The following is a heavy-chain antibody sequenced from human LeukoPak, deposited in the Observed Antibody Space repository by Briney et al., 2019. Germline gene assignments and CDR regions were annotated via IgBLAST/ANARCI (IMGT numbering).Heavy chain of an antibody. D-gene: IGHD3-22*01. V-gene: IGHV4-59*08. CDR2: IYYSGST. CDR1: GGSISSYY. J-gene: IGHJ4*02. Sequence: SETLSLTCTVSGGSISSYYWSWIRQPPGKGLEWIGYIYYSGSTNYNPSLKSRVTISVDTSKNQFSLKLSSVTAADTAVYYCARYDSSGYYHYWGQGTLVTVSS. CDR3: ARYDSSGYYHY.